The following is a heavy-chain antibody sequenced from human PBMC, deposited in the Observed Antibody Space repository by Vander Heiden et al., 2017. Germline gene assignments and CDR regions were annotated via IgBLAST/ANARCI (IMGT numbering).Heavy chain of an antibody. D-gene: IGHD3-9*01. CDR3: AKSPRLVGSQLDY. CDR1: GFTFSSYA. Sequence: EVPLLDSGGGLVQPEGSLRLSCAASGFTFSSYALSWVRQPPGKGLGWVSAISGSGGSTYYADSVKGRFTISRDNSKNTLYLQMNSLRAEDTAVYYCAKSPRLVGSQLDYWGQGTLVTVSS. J-gene: IGHJ4*02. V-gene: IGHV3-23*01. CDR2: ISGSGGST.